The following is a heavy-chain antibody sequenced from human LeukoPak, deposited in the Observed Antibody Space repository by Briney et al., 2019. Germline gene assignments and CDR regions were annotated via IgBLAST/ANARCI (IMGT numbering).Heavy chain of an antibody. CDR1: GGSISSSSYY. V-gene: IGHV4-39*07. CDR2: IYYSGST. Sequence: PSETLSLTCTVSGGSISSSSYYWGWLRQPPGKGLEWIGSIYYSGSTYYNPSLKSRVTISVNTSKNQFSLKLSSVTAADTAVYYCARSPGTVTTFPWFDPWGQGTLVTVSS. D-gene: IGHD4-17*01. CDR3: ARSPGTVTTFPWFDP. J-gene: IGHJ5*02.